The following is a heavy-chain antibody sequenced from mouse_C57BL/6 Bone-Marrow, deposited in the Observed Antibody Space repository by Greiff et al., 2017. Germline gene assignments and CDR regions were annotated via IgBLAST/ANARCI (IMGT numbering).Heavy chain of an antibody. V-gene: IGHV14-3*01. CDR3: ARIPITTKFNYYAMDD. D-gene: IGHD1-1*01. CDR2: IDPANGNT. Sequence: VQLQQSVAELVRPGASVKFSCTASGFNIKNTYMHWVKQRPEQGLEWIGRIDPANGNTTYAPKFQGKATITADTSSNTAYLQLSSLTSQDTAIYYCARIPITTKFNYYAMDDWGKGTSVTVSS. J-gene: IGHJ4*01. CDR1: GFNIKNTY.